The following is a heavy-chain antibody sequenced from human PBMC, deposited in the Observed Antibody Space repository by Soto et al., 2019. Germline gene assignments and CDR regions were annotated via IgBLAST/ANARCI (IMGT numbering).Heavy chain of an antibody. CDR1: GGSISSGGYY. CDR2: IYYSGST. J-gene: IGHJ4*02. CDR3: AGASILRYFDWPPDY. Sequence: SETLSLTCTVSGGSISSGGYYWSWIRQHPGKGLEWIGYIYYSGSTYYNPSLKSRVTISVDTSKNQFSLKLSSVTAADTAVYYCAGASILRYFDWPPDYWGQGTLVTVSS. D-gene: IGHD3-9*01. V-gene: IGHV4-31*03.